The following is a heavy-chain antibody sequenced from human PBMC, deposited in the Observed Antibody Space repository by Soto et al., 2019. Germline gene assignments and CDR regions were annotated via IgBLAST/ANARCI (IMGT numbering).Heavy chain of an antibody. CDR3: ARVLIVGASNWFDP. CDR1: GFTFNDYY. J-gene: IGHJ5*02. D-gene: IGHD1-26*01. V-gene: IGHV3-11*06. CDR2: ISSSSSYT. Sequence: GGSLRLSCAASGFTFNDYYMSWLRQAPGKGLEWISYISSSSSYTNYADSVKGRFTISRDNAKNSLYLQMNSLRAEDTAVYYCARVLIVGASNWFDPWGQGTLVTVSS.